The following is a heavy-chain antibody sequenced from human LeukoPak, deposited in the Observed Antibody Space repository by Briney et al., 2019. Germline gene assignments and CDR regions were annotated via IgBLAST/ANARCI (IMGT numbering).Heavy chain of an antibody. CDR2: IIDSRIST. J-gene: IGHJ4*02. CDR3: AKGSRGNYDY. V-gene: IGHV3-23*01. D-gene: IGHD1-26*01. CDR1: GFIFNSYA. Sequence: GGSLRLSCAASGFIFNSYAMAWVRQAPEKGLEWVSSIIDSRISTYYADSVKGRFTISRDNSKNTLYLQMNSLRAEDTAVYYCAKGSRGNYDYWGQGTLVTVSS.